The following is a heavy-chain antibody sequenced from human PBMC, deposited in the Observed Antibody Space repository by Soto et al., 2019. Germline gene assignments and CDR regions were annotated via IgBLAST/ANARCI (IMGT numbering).Heavy chain of an antibody. D-gene: IGHD2-2*01. CDR2: LDPNSGNT. J-gene: IGHJ6*02. Sequence: QVQLVQSGAEVKKPGASVKVSCKASGYTFSTYDINWVRQAPGQGLEWMGWLDPNSGNTDYAQKLQGRVAMTRNTSIRRAHIELNSLRSEATAVYYCARLGFTSDAVGRYYSYYSGLDVWGQGTTVTVSS. V-gene: IGHV1-8*01. CDR3: ARLGFTSDAVGRYYSYYSGLDV. CDR1: GYTFSTYD.